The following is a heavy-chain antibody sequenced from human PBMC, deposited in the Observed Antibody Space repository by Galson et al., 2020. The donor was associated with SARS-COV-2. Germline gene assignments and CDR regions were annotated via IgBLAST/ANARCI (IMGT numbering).Heavy chain of an antibody. CDR1: GFTFSSYA. V-gene: IGHV3-30*01. J-gene: IGHJ3*02. Sequence: GGSLRLSCAASGFTFSSYAMHWVRQAPGKGLEWVAVISYDGSNKYYADSVKGRFTISRDNSKNTLYLQMNSLIAEDTAVYYCARPYSGSYWGAFDIWGQGTMVTVSS. CDR2: ISYDGSNK. D-gene: IGHD1-26*01. CDR3: ARPYSGSYWGAFDI.